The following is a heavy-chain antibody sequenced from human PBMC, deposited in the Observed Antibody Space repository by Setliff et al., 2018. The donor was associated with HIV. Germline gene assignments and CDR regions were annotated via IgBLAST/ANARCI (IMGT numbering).Heavy chain of an antibody. V-gene: IGHV4-4*07. D-gene: IGHD1-26*01. Sequence: PSETLSLTCSVSGGSMSGYYWNWIRQPAGKGLEWIGRIYSSGSTNHNPSLKSRVTMSVDTSKNQFSLKLNSVTAADTAVYYCATWRGVGATAWGQGTLVTVSS. CDR3: ATWRGVGATA. J-gene: IGHJ4*02. CDR1: GGSMSGYY. CDR2: IYSSGST.